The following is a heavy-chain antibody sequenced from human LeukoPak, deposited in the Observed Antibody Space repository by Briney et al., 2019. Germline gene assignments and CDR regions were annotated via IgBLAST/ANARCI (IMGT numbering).Heavy chain of an antibody. Sequence: PGGSLRLSCAASGFTFSSYAMSWVRQAPGKGLEWVANIKQDGSEKYYVDSVKGRFTISRDNAKNSVYLQMDSLRDEDTAVYYCARSFHGYWGQGTLVTVSS. J-gene: IGHJ4*02. CDR3: ARSFHGY. V-gene: IGHV3-7*01. CDR2: IKQDGSEK. CDR1: GFTFSSYA.